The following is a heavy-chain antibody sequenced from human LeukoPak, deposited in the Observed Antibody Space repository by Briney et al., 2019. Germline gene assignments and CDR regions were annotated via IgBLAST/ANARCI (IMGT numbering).Heavy chain of an antibody. CDR1: GFTFSSYG. Sequence: GGSLRLSCTASGFTFSSYGMNWVRQAPGKGLKWVSYISSSSSGINYADSVKGRFTISRDNAKNSLFLQMNNLRDEDTAVYYCARGGGARPDYWGQGTLVTVSS. CDR2: ISSSSSGI. V-gene: IGHV3-48*02. CDR3: ARGGGARPDY. D-gene: IGHD3-10*01. J-gene: IGHJ4*02.